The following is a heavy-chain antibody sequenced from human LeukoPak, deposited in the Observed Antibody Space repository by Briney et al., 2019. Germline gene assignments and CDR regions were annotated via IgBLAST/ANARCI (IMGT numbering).Heavy chain of an antibody. Sequence: SQTLSLTCSLWGGSISSGSYHWTWIRQPAGKGLVWFGCIYTSGSTNYNPSLKSRVTISVDRSKNQFSLKLSSVTAADTAVYYCARSTVVVPAAISYFDYWGQGTLVTVSS. J-gene: IGHJ4*02. CDR3: ARSTVVVPAAISYFDY. CDR2: IYTSGST. V-gene: IGHV4-61*02. D-gene: IGHD2-2*01. CDR1: GGSISSGSYH.